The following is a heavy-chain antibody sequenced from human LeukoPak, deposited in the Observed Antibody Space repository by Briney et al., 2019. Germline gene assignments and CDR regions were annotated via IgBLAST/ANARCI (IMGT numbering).Heavy chain of an antibody. CDR2: INHSGST. CDR3: ARAPPLLQLAGYYFDY. D-gene: IGHD5-18*01. J-gene: IGHJ4*02. CDR1: GGSFSGYY. Sequence: PSETLSLTCAVYGGSFSGYYWSWIRQPPGKGLEWIGEINHSGSTNYNPSLKSRVTISVDTSKNQFSLKLSSVTAADTAVYYCARAPPLLQLAGYYFDYWGQGTLVTVSS. V-gene: IGHV4-34*01.